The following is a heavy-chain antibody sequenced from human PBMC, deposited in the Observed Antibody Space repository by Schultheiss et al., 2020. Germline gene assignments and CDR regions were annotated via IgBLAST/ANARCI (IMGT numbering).Heavy chain of an antibody. CDR1: GGSFSGYY. D-gene: IGHD2-21*02. V-gene: IGHV4-34*01. CDR3: AGLSYCGGDCYSGNYYYGMDV. J-gene: IGHJ6*04. Sequence: SATLSLTCAVYGGSFSGYYWSWIRQPPGKGLEWIGEINHSGSTNYNPSLKSRVTISVDTSKNQFSLKLSSVTAADTAVYYCAGLSYCGGDCYSGNYYYGMDVWGEGTTVNVYS. CDR2: INHSGST.